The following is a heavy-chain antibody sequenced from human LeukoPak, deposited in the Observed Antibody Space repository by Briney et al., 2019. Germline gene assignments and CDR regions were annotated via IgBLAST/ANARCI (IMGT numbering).Heavy chain of an antibody. D-gene: IGHD6-19*01. CDR1: GVSTSSGGYY. J-gene: IGHJ4*02. CDR2: IYHSGST. Sequence: SETLSLTCTVSGVSTSSGGYYWSWIRQPPGKGLEWIGYIYHSGSTNYNPSLKRRVTISVDKSKNQFSLKLSSVTAADTAVYYCATTVAVAGLDYWGQGTLVTVSS. V-gene: IGHV4-30-2*01. CDR3: ATTVAVAGLDY.